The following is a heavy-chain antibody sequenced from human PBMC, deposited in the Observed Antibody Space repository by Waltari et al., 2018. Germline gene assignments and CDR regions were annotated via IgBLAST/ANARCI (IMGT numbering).Heavy chain of an antibody. CDR2: SKTKTDGGTT. V-gene: IGHV3-15*01. CDR3: VTYYGDY. CDR1: GFTFATAW. Sequence: EVQLVESGGGLVKPGGSLRLSCSVSGFTFATAWMSWVRQAPGKGREWLGRSKTKTDGGTTDYAAPVKGRFAISRDDSKNTVYLQMNNLETEDTAMYFCVTYYGDYWGQGTLVTVSS. J-gene: IGHJ4*02. D-gene: IGHD3-3*01.